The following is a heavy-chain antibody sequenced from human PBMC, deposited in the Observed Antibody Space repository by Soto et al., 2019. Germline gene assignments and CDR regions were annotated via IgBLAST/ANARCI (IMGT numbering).Heavy chain of an antibody. CDR1: GYPFGSYG. D-gene: IGHD2-21*02. J-gene: IGHJ3*02. CDR2: ISGYNGNT. CDR3: ARNHFLMVTSNDAFDT. Sequence: GASVKVSCKASGYPFGSYGITWVRQAPGQGLEWMGWISGYNGNTKYAQKVQGRVTMTTDTSTNTAYMELGSLVSDDTAVYYCARNHFLMVTSNDAFDTWGQGTMVTVSS. V-gene: IGHV1-18*01.